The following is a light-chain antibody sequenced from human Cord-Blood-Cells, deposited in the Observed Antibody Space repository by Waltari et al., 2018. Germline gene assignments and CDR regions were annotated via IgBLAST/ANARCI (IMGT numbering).Light chain of an antibody. J-gene: IGLJ3*02. CDR1: SSDVGGYNY. CDR3: SSYTSSSTWV. CDR2: DVS. V-gene: IGLV2-14*01. Sequence: QSALTQPASVSGSPGQSITIPCTGTSSDVGGYNYVSWYQQHPGKAHKLMLYDVSNRPSGVSNRFSGSKSGNTASLTISGLQAEDEADYYCSSYTSSSTWVFGGGTKLTVL.